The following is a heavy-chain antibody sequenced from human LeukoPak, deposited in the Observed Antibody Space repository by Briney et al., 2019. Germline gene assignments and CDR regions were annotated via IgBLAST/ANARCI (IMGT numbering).Heavy chain of an antibody. Sequence: SETLSLTCAVYGGSFSGYYWSWIRQPPGKGLEWIGEINHSGSTNYNPSPKSRVTISVDTSKNQFSLRLSSVTAADTAVYYCAREGLPTYYDFWSGYSLRMVFDYWGQGTLVTVSS. CDR3: AREGLPTYYDFWSGYSLRMVFDY. CDR2: INHSGST. CDR1: GGSFSGYY. J-gene: IGHJ4*02. V-gene: IGHV4-34*01. D-gene: IGHD3-3*01.